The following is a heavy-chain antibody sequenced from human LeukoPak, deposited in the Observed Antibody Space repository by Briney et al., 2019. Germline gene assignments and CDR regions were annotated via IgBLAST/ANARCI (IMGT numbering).Heavy chain of an antibody. J-gene: IGHJ3*02. Sequence: PGGSLRLSCAASGFTFSSAGMHWVRQAPGKGLEWVAFIRSDGSTKYYADSVKGRFTISRDNSKNTLYLQMNNLRAEDTAVYYCARVGLTWELLYAFDIWGQGTMVTVSS. CDR3: ARVGLTWELLYAFDI. V-gene: IGHV3-30*02. CDR2: IRSDGSTK. CDR1: GFTFSSAG. D-gene: IGHD1-26*01.